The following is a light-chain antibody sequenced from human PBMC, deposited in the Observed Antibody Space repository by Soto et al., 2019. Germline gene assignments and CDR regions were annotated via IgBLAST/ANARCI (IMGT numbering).Light chain of an antibody. CDR3: GTWDSGLSAHV. CDR2: ETN. CDR1: SSNIGNNY. J-gene: IGLJ1*01. Sequence: QSVLTQPPSVSAAPGQTVTISCSGSSSNIGNNYVSWYQQLPGTAPKLLIYETNKRPSGIPDRFSGSKSGTSATLGITGLQTGDEADYYCGTWDSGLSAHVFGTGTKLTVL. V-gene: IGLV1-51*02.